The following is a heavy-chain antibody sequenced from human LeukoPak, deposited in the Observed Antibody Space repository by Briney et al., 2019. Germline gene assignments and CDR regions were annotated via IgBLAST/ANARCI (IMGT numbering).Heavy chain of an antibody. CDR3: ARRKGEGYYYYYMDV. V-gene: IGHV4-61*01. CDR2: IYYSGST. J-gene: IGHJ6*03. Sequence: SETLSLTCTVSGGSISSGSYYWSWIRQPPGMGLEWIGYIYYSGSTNYNPSLKSRVTISVDTSKNQFSLKLSSVTAADTAVYYCARRKGEGYYYYYMDVWGKGTTVTISS. D-gene: IGHD1-26*01. CDR1: GGSISSGSYY.